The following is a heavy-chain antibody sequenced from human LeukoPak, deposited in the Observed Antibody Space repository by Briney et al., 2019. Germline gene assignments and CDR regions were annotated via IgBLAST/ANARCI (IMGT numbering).Heavy chain of an antibody. Sequence: GGSLRLSCAASGFTFDDYAMHWVRRAPGKGLEWVSSISWNSNSIDYADSVKGRFTISRDNAKNSLYLQLNSLRADDMALYYCARGRYYHDTSGYYSLDYWGQGTLVTVSS. CDR3: ARGRYYHDTSGYYSLDY. CDR2: ISWNSNSI. CDR1: GFTFDDYA. D-gene: IGHD3-22*01. V-gene: IGHV3-9*03. J-gene: IGHJ4*02.